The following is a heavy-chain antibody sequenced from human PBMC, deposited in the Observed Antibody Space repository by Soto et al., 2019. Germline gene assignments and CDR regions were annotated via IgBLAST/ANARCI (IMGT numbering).Heavy chain of an antibody. J-gene: IGHJ6*02. CDR2: INSDGGNT. V-gene: IGHV3-74*01. Sequence: GGSLRLSCAASGFTFSSYWMHWVRQAPGKGLVWVSRINSDGGNTSYAGSVKGRCTISRDNVKNTLYRKMNSLRAEDTAVYYCARGPTDYDFWSGPEYYYGMDVWGQGTTVTVSS. CDR1: GFTFSSYW. CDR3: ARGPTDYDFWSGPEYYYGMDV. D-gene: IGHD3-3*01.